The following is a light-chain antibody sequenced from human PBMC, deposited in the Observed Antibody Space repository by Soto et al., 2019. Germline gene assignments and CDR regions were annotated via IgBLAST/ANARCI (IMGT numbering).Light chain of an antibody. CDR2: EVR. CDR3: SAYTAKRTLV. Sequence: QSALTQPASVSGSAGQSITISCSGTMRDVGAYNLVSWYQQHPGTAPKLIIYEVRNRPSGISPRFSVSRSGNTASLTISGLQPEDEGDYSCSAYTAKRTLVFGGGTKLTVL. V-gene: IGLV2-14*01. J-gene: IGLJ3*02. CDR1: MRDVGAYNL.